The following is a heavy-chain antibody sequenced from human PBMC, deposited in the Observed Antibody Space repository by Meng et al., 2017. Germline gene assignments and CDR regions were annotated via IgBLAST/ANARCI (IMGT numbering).Heavy chain of an antibody. CDR3: ARGLDDYLAFDI. V-gene: IGHV3-33*08. CDR2: IWYDGSNT. J-gene: IGHJ3*02. D-gene: IGHD4/OR15-4a*01. Sequence: GESLKISCAASGFTFSSYEMNWVRQAPGKGLEWVAVIWYDGSNTYYADSVKGRFTISRDNSKNTLYLQMNSLRAEDTSVYYCARGLDDYLAFDIWGQGTMVTVSS. CDR1: GFTFSSYE.